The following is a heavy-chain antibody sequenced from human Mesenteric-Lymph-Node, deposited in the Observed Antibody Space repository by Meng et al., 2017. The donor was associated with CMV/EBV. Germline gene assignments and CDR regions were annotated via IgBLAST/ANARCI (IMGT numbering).Heavy chain of an antibody. CDR2: ISGSSSYT. CDR1: GFTVSDYY. CDR3: ARDPSGSIV. D-gene: IGHD2-15*01. Sequence: LSCAASGFTVSDYYMSWIRQAPGKGLEWVSYISGSSSYTNYADSVKGRFTISRDNAKYSLYLQMNSLRAEDTAVYYCARDPSGSIVWGRGVLVTVSS. J-gene: IGHJ4*02. V-gene: IGHV3-11*06.